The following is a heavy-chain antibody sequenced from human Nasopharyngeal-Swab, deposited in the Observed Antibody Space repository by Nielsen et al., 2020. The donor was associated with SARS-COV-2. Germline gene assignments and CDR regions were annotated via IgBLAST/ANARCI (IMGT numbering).Heavy chain of an antibody. V-gene: IGHV2-70*11. CDR1: GFSLSTSGVG. Sequence: SGPTLVKPPQTLTLTCTFSGFSLSTSGVGVGWIRQPPGKALEWLARIDWDDDKYYSTSLKTRLTLSKDTSKNQVVLTMTNMDPVDTATYYCARIMVPTVTTDYWGQGTLVTVSS. D-gene: IGHD4-17*01. J-gene: IGHJ4*02. CDR2: IDWDDDK. CDR3: ARIMVPTVTTDY.